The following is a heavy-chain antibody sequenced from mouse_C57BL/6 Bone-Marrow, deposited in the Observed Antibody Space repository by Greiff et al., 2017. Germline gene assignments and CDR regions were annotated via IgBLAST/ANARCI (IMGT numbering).Heavy chain of an antibody. CDR1: GYSFTDYN. CDR3: ARGNDYDYAMDY. J-gene: IGHJ4*01. V-gene: IGHV1-39*01. D-gene: IGHD2-4*01. Sequence: QLVESGPELVKPGASVKISCKASGYSFTDYNMNWVKQSNGKGLEWIGVINPNYGTTSYNQKFNGKATLTVDQSSITAYMQLNSLTSEASAVYYCARGNDYDYAMDYWGQGTSVTVSS. CDR2: INPNYGTT.